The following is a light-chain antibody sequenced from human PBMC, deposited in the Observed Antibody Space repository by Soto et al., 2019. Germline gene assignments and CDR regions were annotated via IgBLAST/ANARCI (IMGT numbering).Light chain of an antibody. Sequence: DTQMTQPPSTLSASVGDRVTIICRASQYISTQLAWYQQKPGKAPKLLISGAFSLESGVPSRFSGSGSGTEFTLTISSLQPDDFATYYCQQYYSYSTFGQGTKVDIK. CDR3: QQYYSYST. J-gene: IGKJ1*01. CDR1: QYISTQ. V-gene: IGKV1-5*02. CDR2: GAF.